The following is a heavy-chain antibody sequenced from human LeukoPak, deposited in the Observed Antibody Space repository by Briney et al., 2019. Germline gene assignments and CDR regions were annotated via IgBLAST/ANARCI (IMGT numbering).Heavy chain of an antibody. Sequence: KASETLSLTCTVSGDSISRYYWSWIRQPAGKGLEWIGRFYTIGSTNYNPSLKSRVTMSLDTSKNQFSLTLNSVTAADTAVYYCARHPDYWGQGTLVTVSS. J-gene: IGHJ4*02. CDR1: GDSISRYY. CDR2: FYTIGST. V-gene: IGHV4-4*07. CDR3: ARHPDY.